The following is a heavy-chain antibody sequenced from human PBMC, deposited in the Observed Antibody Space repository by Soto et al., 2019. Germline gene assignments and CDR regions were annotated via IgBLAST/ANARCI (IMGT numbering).Heavy chain of an antibody. CDR2: ISGRGDST. CDR1: GFTFSNYV. Sequence: EVQSLESGGGLVQPGGSLRLSCAASGFTFSNYVMGWVRQAPGKGPEWVSAISGRGDSTYYADSVRGRFTLSRDNAKNPLDLQMNSLKAEDTAVYYCAKVPGGGGTYHFFFDYWGQGTLVTVSS. D-gene: IGHD2-21*01. V-gene: IGHV3-23*01. J-gene: IGHJ4*02. CDR3: AKVPGGGGTYHFFFDY.